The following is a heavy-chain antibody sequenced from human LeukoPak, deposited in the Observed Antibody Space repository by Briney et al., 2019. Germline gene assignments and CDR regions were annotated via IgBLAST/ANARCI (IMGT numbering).Heavy chain of an antibody. Sequence: PGGSLRLSCAASGFTFSDYYMSWIRQAPGKGLEWVSYISSSGSTIYYADSVKGRFTISRDNAKNSLNLQMNSLRAEDTAVYYCARTITENMIVVVKALPLTFDYWGQGTLVTVSS. CDR3: ARTITENMIVVVKALPLTFDY. J-gene: IGHJ4*02. CDR2: ISSSGSTI. CDR1: GFTFSDYY. D-gene: IGHD3-22*01. V-gene: IGHV3-11*01.